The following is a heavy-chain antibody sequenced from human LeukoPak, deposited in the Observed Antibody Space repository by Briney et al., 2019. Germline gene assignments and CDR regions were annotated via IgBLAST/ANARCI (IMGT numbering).Heavy chain of an antibody. CDR2: IIPIFGTA. Sequence: ASVKVSCKASGGTFSSYAISWVRQAPGQGLEWMGGIIPIFGTANYAQKFQGRVTITADESTSTAYMELSSLRSEDTAAYYCARVVVAADYYFDYWGQGTLVTVSS. V-gene: IGHV1-69*13. J-gene: IGHJ4*02. D-gene: IGHD2-15*01. CDR1: GGTFSSYA. CDR3: ARVVVAADYYFDY.